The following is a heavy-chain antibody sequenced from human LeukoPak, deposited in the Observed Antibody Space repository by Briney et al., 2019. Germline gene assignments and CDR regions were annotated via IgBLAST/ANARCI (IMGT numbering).Heavy chain of an antibody. J-gene: IGHJ4*02. CDR1: GLTSDDYA. CDR2: ISWNSGSI. CDR3: AKGGYYDSSGYSLWDTYYFDY. D-gene: IGHD3-22*01. Sequence: GGSLRLSCAASGLTSDDYAMHWVRQAPGKGLEWVSGISWNSGSIGYADSVKGRFTISRDNAKNSLYLQMNSLRAEDTALYYCAKGGYYDSSGYSLWDTYYFDYWGQGTLVTVSS. V-gene: IGHV3-9*02.